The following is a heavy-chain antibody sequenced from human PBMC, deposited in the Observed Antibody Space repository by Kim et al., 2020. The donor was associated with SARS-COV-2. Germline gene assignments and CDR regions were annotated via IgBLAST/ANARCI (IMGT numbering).Heavy chain of an antibody. CDR3: AKAGGYNWNSYYYYYGMDV. D-gene: IGHD1-1*01. J-gene: IGHJ6*02. Sequence: GGSLRLSCAASGFTFSSYAMSWVRQAPGKGLEWVSAISGSGGSTYYADSVKGRFTISRDNSKNTLYLQMNSLRAEDTAVYYCAKAGGYNWNSYYYYYGMDVWGQGTTVTVSS. V-gene: IGHV3-23*01. CDR2: ISGSGGST. CDR1: GFTFSSYA.